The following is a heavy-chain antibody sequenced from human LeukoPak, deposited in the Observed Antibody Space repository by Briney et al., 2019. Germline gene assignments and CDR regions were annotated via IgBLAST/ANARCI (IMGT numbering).Heavy chain of an antibody. J-gene: IGHJ6*04. CDR1: GFTFSDYY. D-gene: IGHD5-18*01. V-gene: IGHV3-69-1*01. CDR2: ISSSSTI. CDR3: ARDPEAAMVTCYYYYYGMDV. Sequence: GGSLRLSCAASGFTFSDYYMNWVRQAPGKGLEWVSSISSSSTIYYADSVKGRFTISRDNAKNSLYLQMNSLRAEDTAVYYCARDPEAAMVTCYYYYYGMDVWGKGTTVTVSS.